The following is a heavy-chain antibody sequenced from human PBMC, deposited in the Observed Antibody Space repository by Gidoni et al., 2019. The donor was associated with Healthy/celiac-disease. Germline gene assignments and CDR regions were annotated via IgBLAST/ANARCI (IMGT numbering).Heavy chain of an antibody. CDR3: ARDRVSLYDSSGYYHDY. CDR2: IIPIFGTA. V-gene: IGHV1-69*06. J-gene: IGHJ4*02. CDR1: GGTFSSYA. D-gene: IGHD3-22*01. Sequence: QVQLVQSGAEVKKPGSSVKVSCKASGGTFSSYAISWVRQAPGQGLEWMGGIIPIFGTANYAQKFQGRVTITADKSTSTAYMELSSLRSEDTAVYYCARDRVSLYDSSGYYHDYWGQGTLVTVSS.